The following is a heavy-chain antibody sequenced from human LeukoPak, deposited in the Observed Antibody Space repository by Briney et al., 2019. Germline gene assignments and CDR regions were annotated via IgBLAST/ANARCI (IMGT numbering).Heavy chain of an antibody. Sequence: KPSETLSLTCTVSGASVSNGSYYWSWIRQPPGKGLEWIGYIYYSGSTNYNPSLKSRVTISVDTSKNQFSLKLSSVTAADTAVYYCARGSRGYTYGWGQGTLVTVSS. J-gene: IGHJ4*02. CDR1: GASVSNGSYY. D-gene: IGHD5-18*01. V-gene: IGHV4-61*01. CDR3: ARGSRGYTYG. CDR2: IYYSGST.